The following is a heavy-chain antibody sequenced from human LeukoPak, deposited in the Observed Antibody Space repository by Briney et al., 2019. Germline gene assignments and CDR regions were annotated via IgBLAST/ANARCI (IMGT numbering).Heavy chain of an antibody. CDR2: ISYSGST. V-gene: IGHV4-59*12. Sequence: SETLSLTCTVSGGSISSYYWSWIRQPPGKGLEWIGYISYSGSTNYNPSLKSRVTISVDTSKNQFSLKLSSVTAADTAVYYCAVTAMVGINWFDPWGQGTLVTVSS. CDR1: GGSISSYY. J-gene: IGHJ5*02. D-gene: IGHD5-18*01. CDR3: AVTAMVGINWFDP.